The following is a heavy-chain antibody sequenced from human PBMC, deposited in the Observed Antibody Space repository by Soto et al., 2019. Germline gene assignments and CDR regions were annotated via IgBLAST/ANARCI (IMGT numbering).Heavy chain of an antibody. D-gene: IGHD2-15*01. Sequence: ASVNVSCKASGYTFTSYAMHWVRQAPGQRLEWMGWINAGNGNTKYSQKFQGRVTITRDTSASTAYMELSSLRSEDTAVYYCARQSRSGPPSLWGKGKLVNVSA. V-gene: IGHV1-3*01. CDR2: INAGNGNT. CDR1: GYTFTSYA. CDR3: ARQSRSGPPSL. J-gene: IGHJ4*02.